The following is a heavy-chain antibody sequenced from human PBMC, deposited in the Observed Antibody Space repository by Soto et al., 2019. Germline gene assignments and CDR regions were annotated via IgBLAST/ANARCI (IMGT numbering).Heavy chain of an antibody. J-gene: IGHJ4*02. CDR3: ARHPYSSSWYKVFRVTPGNYFDY. CDR2: IYYSGST. Sequence: QLQLQESGPGLVKPSETLSLTCTVSGGSISSSSYYWGWIRQPPGKGLEWIGSIYYSGSTYYNPSLKSRVTISVDTSKNQFSLKLSSVTAADTAVYYCARHPYSSSWYKVFRVTPGNYFDYWGQGTLVTVSS. V-gene: IGHV4-39*01. CDR1: GGSISSSSYY. D-gene: IGHD6-13*01.